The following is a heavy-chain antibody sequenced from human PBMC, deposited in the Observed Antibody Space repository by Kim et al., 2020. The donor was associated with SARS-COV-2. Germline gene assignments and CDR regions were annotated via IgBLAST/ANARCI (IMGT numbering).Heavy chain of an antibody. CDR1: GFTFSSYE. CDR3: ARDNGRGGLDY. D-gene: IGHD3-16*01. Sequence: GGSLRLSCAPSGFTFSSYEMNWVRQAPGKGLEWVSGISSSSKIIYNADSVKGRFTVSRDNAKNSLYLQMNSLRAEDTAVYYCARDNGRGGLDYWGQRTLV. CDR2: ISSSSKII. J-gene: IGHJ4*02. V-gene: IGHV3-48*03.